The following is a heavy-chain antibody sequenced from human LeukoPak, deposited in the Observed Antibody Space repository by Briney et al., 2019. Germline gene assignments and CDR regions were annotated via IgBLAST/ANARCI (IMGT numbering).Heavy chain of an antibody. D-gene: IGHD6-25*01. CDR1: GYSISRGYH. CDR3: TRGGRAAAATIDF. Sequence: ASETLSLTCSVSGYSISRGYHWGWIRQSPGKGREGSGSIIYQTGSSYHNPSLKSRVTMSVDTSKNQFSLRLSSVTAADTAVYYCTRGGRAAAATIDFWGQGTLVIVSS. V-gene: IGHV4-38-2*02. J-gene: IGHJ4*02. CDR2: IIYQTGSS.